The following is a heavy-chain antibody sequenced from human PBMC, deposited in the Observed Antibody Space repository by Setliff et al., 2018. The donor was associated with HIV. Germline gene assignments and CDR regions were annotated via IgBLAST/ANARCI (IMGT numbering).Heavy chain of an antibody. Sequence: GASVKVSCKASGYTFSSHGITWVRQVPGQGLEWMGWISDYTGNTNYAQKFQARVTMTIESSTTTAYMELRSLRADDTALYYWARYASYTSDWREAFDIWGQGTMVTVSS. CDR3: ARYASYTSDWREAFDI. CDR1: GYTFSSHG. J-gene: IGHJ3*02. D-gene: IGHD6-19*01. V-gene: IGHV1-18*01. CDR2: ISDYTGNT.